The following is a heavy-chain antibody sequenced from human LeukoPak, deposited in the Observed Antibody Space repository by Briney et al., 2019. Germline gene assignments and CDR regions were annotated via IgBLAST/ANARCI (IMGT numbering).Heavy chain of an antibody. Sequence: GASVKVSCKASGYTFTGYYMHWVRQAPGQGLEWMGWINPNSGGTNYAQKFQGRVTMTRDTSISTAYMELSRLRSDDTAVYYCATHAIMITFGGDDLGYFDYWGQGTLVTVSS. CDR1: GYTFTGYY. V-gene: IGHV1-2*02. CDR3: ATHAIMITFGGDDLGYFDY. J-gene: IGHJ4*02. D-gene: IGHD3-16*01. CDR2: INPNSGGT.